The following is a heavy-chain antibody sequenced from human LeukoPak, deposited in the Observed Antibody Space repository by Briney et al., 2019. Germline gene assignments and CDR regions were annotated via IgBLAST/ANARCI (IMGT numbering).Heavy chain of an antibody. J-gene: IGHJ4*02. V-gene: IGHV3-23*01. CDR2: ISASGSIT. CDR1: GFTFSGYV. D-gene: IGHD2-15*01. Sequence: PGGSLRLSCAASGFTFSGYVMSWVRQAPGKGLEWVSAISASGSITYYADSVKGRYTISRDDTKNTLYLQMNGLRAEDTTVYYCAKEFGYCSGGSCYSVGYFDFWGQGTLVTVSS. CDR3: AKEFGYCSGGSCYSVGYFDF.